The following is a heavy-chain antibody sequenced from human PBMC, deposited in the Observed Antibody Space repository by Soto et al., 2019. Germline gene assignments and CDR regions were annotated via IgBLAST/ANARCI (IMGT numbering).Heavy chain of an antibody. V-gene: IGHV3-33*01. CDR1: GFTFSSYG. Sequence: GSLRLSCAASGFTFSSYGMHWVRQAPGKGLEWVVVIWYDGSNKYYADSVKGRFTISRDNSKNTLYLQMNSLRAEDTAVYYCARGFDYWGQGTLVTVSS. CDR2: IWYDGSNK. CDR3: ARGFDY. J-gene: IGHJ4*02.